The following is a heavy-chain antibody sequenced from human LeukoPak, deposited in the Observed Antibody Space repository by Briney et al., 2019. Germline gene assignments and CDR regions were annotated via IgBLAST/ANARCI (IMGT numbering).Heavy chain of an antibody. J-gene: IGHJ4*02. Sequence: PGGSLRLSCAASGFTVSSNYMSWVRQAPGKGLEWVSVIYSGGSTYYADSVKGRFTISRDNSKNTLYLQMNSLRAEDTAVYYCATSDPTPFSRYYYDSSGYYGYFDYWGQGTLVTVSS. D-gene: IGHD3-22*01. V-gene: IGHV3-66*01. CDR3: ATSDPTPFSRYYYDSSGYYGYFDY. CDR2: IYSGGST. CDR1: GFTVSSNY.